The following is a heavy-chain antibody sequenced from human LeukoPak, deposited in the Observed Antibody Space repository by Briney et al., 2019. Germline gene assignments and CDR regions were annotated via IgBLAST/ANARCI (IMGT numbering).Heavy chain of an antibody. CDR3: ARDWGVDS. D-gene: IGHD3-10*01. CDR1: GFTFSSYT. CDR2: TPYDGSNK. Sequence: GGSLRLSCAVSGFTFSSYTMVWVRQAPGKGLEWVAVTPYDGSNKYYADSVKGRFTISRDNSNNTLYLQMNSLRAEDTAVYYCARDWGVDSWGQGTLVTVSS. J-gene: IGHJ4*02. V-gene: IGHV3-30-3*01.